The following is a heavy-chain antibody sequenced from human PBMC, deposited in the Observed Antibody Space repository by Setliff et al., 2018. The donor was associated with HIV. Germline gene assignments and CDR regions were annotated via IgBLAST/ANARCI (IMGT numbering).Heavy chain of an antibody. D-gene: IGHD3-10*01. CDR2: MNPNTGVA. CDR1: GHTFNNYD. J-gene: IGHJ6*04. CDR3: ASGEGVGGVIITGGLDV. Sequence: ASVKVSCKASGHTFNNYDIHWVRRATGQGLEWMGWMNPNTGVAGYALKFHGRVTMTRDTSISTVYMELSSLTSEDTAVYWCASGEGVGGVIITGGLDVWGKGTTVTVSS. V-gene: IGHV1-8*01.